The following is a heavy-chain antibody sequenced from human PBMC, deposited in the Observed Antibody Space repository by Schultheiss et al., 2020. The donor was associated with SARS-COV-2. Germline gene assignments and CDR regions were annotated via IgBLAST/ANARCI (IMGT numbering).Heavy chain of an antibody. CDR3: VHFRTGDTHGLITDH. J-gene: IGHJ4*02. CDR2: ISYDGSNK. CDR1: GLTFSSYS. Sequence: GESLKISCAASGLTFSSYSMNWVRQAPGKGLEWVAVISYDGSNKYYADSVKGRFTISRDNSKNTVSLQMDSLRVEDTAVYYCVHFRTGDTHGLITDHWGQGALVTVSS. D-gene: IGHD3-3*02. V-gene: IGHV3-30*03.